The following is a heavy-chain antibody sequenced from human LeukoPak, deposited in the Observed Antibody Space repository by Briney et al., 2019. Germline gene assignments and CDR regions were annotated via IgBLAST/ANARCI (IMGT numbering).Heavy chain of an antibody. CDR2: IYYSGST. CDR3: VRDRELFY. Sequence: SETLSLTCTVSGGPISSGDYYWSWIRQPPGKGLEWIGYIYYSGSTYYNPSLKSRLTISGDASKNQFSLRLSSVTAADTAVYYCVRDRELFYWGQGTLVTVSS. J-gene: IGHJ4*02. V-gene: IGHV4-30-4*02. CDR1: GGPISSGDYY. D-gene: IGHD1-7*01.